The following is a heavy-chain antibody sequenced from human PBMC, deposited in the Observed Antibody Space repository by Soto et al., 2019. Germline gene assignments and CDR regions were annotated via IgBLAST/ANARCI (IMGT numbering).Heavy chain of an antibody. Sequence: EVQLVESGGGLVQPGGSLRLSCAASGFTFSAHYMDWVRQAPGKGLEWVGRIKNKANSYTTEYAASVEGRFTISREDSQNSLYLQMTSLKTEDTAVYYCARVSLVGPSGGRYFDYWGQGSQVDVSS. CDR1: GFTFSAHY. CDR3: ARVSLVGPSGGRYFDY. D-gene: IGHD1-26*01. CDR2: IKNKANSYTT. V-gene: IGHV3-72*01. J-gene: IGHJ4*02.